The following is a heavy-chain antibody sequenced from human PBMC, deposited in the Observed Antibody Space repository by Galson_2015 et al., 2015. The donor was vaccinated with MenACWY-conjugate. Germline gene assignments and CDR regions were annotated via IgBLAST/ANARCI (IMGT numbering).Heavy chain of an antibody. CDR2: IKQDGNDK. J-gene: IGHJ4*02. CDR3: ARGPRGQLPGVDFDY. CDR1: GFTLSSYG. V-gene: IGHV3-7*03. Sequence: SLRLSCAASGFTLSSYGMSWARPAPGKGLEWVASIKQDGNDKEYLDSVKGRFTISRDNARNSLYLQMNSLRAENTAIYYCARGPRGQLPGVDFDYWGQGTLVTVSS. D-gene: IGHD1-26*01.